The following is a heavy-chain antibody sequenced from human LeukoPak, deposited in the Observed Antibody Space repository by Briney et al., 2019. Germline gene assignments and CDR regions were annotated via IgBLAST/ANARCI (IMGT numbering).Heavy chain of an antibody. CDR3: TRDPTEGPDFYGMDV. J-gene: IGHJ6*02. V-gene: IGHV1-18*01. CDR1: GYTFTSYG. CDR2: ISAYNGNT. Sequence: ASVKVSCKASGYTFTSYGISWVRQAPGQGLEWMGWISAYNGNTNYAQKVQDRVTMTTDTSSSTAYMELRSLRSDDTAVYYCTRDPTEGPDFYGMDVWGQGTTVTVSS. D-gene: IGHD4-17*01.